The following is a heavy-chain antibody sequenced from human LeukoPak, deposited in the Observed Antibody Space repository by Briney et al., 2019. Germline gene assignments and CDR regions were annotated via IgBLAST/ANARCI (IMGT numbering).Heavy chain of an antibody. CDR3: ARYRTGSFDY. CDR2: VYYSGSA. J-gene: IGHJ4*02. Sequence: SETLSLTCTVSGGSISSDYWSWIRQPPGKGLEWIGYVYYSGSANYNPSLKSRVTISADTSKNQFSLKLSPVTAADTAVYYCARYRTGSFDYWGQGTLVTVSS. CDR1: GGSISSDY. V-gene: IGHV4-59*01. D-gene: IGHD2-8*02.